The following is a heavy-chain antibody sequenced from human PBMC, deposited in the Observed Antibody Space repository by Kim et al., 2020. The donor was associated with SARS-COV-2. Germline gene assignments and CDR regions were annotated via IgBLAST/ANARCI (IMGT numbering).Heavy chain of an antibody. Sequence: SLKSRVTMSVDTSKNQFSLKLRSVTAADTAVYYCTRGRTLYYDSSGYFIEWGQGTLVTVSS. J-gene: IGHJ4*02. D-gene: IGHD3-22*01. V-gene: IGHV4-4*07. CDR3: TRGRTLYYDSSGYFIE.